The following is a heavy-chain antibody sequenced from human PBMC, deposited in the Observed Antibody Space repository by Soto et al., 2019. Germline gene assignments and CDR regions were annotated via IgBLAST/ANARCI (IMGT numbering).Heavy chain of an antibody. D-gene: IGHD2-8*02. V-gene: IGHV4-59*01. CDR2: VYYTGST. CDR1: GGSISGSY. CDR3: ARSVAIPGAHIDY. J-gene: IGHJ4*02. Sequence: SETLSLTCSVSGGSISGSYWSWIRQSPGKGLEWLGYVYYTGSTNYSPSLRSRVSISVDTSKNEFSLRLSSVTAADTAVYFCARSVAIPGAHIDYWGQGTQVTVSS.